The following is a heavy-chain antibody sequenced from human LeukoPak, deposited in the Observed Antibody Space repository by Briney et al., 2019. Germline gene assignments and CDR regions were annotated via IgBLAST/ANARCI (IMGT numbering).Heavy chain of an antibody. CDR2: INHSGST. J-gene: IGHJ4*02. CDR1: GGSFSGYY. Sequence: PSETLSLTCAVYGGSFSGYYWSWIRQPPGKGLEWIGEINHSGSTNYNPSLKSRVTISVDTSKNQFSLKLSFVTAADTAVYYYARRTKWFGEFWTNYDYWGQGTLVSVSS. CDR3: ARRTKWFGEFWTNYDY. D-gene: IGHD3-10*01. V-gene: IGHV4-34*01.